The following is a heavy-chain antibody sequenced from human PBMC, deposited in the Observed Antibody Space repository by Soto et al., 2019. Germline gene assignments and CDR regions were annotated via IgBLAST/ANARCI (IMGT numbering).Heavy chain of an antibody. V-gene: IGHV3-23*01. Sequence: EVQLLESGGGLVQPGGSLRLSCAASGFTFSSYAMSWVRQAPGKGLEWVSGISGSGGSTYYADSVKGRFTISRDNSKNTLYLQTNSLRAEDTAVYYCAKERGSNYGYDGMDVWGQGTRVTVSS. CDR2: ISGSGGST. D-gene: IGHD3-10*01. J-gene: IGHJ6*02. CDR3: AKERGSNYGYDGMDV. CDR1: GFTFSSYA.